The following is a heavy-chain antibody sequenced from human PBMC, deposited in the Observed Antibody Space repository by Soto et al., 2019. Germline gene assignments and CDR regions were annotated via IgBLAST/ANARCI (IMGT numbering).Heavy chain of an antibody. CDR1: GFDFSRSG. J-gene: IGHJ3*01. V-gene: IGHV3-30*18. CDR2: ISKDGNNQ. CDR3: AKDGYHAAFDF. D-gene: IGHD6-13*01. Sequence: PGGSLRLSCAVSGFDFSRSGLHWVHQAPGKCLEWVALISKDGNNQDYADSVKGRFTISRDNSKNTLFLQMSSLRPDDTAVYYCAKDGYHAAFDFWGQGTMVTVSS.